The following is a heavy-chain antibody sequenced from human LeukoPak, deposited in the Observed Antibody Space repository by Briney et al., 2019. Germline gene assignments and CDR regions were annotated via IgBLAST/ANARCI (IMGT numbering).Heavy chain of an antibody. CDR1: GFTFDDYA. CDR3: TKDRIGKNHGDYDSIDY. D-gene: IGHD4-17*01. J-gene: IGHJ4*02. V-gene: IGHV3-9*01. CDR2: ISWNSDDI. Sequence: SLRLSCAASGFTFDDYAMHWVRQAPGKGLEWVSGISWNSDDIGYADSVKGRFTISRDNAKNSLYLQMNSLRPEDTALYYCTKDRIGKNHGDYDSIDYWGQGTLVTVS.